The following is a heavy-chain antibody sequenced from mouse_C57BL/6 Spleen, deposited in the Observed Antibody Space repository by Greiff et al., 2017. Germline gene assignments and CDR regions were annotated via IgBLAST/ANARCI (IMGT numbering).Heavy chain of an antibody. J-gene: IGHJ4*01. CDR1: GFTFSSYA. CDR2: ISSGGDYI. V-gene: IGHV5-9-1*02. D-gene: IGHD2-4*01. Sequence: EVQRVESGEGLVKPGGSLKLSCAASGFTFSSYAMSWVRQTPEKRLEWVAYISSGGDYIYYADTVKGRFTISRDNARNTLYLQMSSLKSEDTAMYYCTRDRDYDGGDYWGQGTSVTVSS. CDR3: TRDRDYDGGDY.